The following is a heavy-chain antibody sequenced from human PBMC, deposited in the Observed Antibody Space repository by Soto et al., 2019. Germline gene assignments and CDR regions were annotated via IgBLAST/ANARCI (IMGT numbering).Heavy chain of an antibody. CDR2: IYYSGST. V-gene: IGHV4-31*03. D-gene: IGHD2-15*01. CDR3: ARGIVVVVAAPMDV. Sequence: SETLSLTCTVSGGSISSGGYYWSWIRQHPGKGLEWIGYIYYSGSTYYNPSLKSRVTISVDTSKNQFSLKLSSVTAADTAVYYCARGIVVVVAAPMDVWGKGTTVTVSS. J-gene: IGHJ6*04. CDR1: GGSISSGGYY.